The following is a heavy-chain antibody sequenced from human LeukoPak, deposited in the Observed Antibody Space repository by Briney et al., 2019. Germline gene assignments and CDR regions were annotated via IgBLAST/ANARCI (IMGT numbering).Heavy chain of an antibody. Sequence: RSLRLSCAASGFTFSSYAMHWVRQAPGKGLEWVSSISSGGSYIYYADSLKDRFTISRDNAKNSLFLQMNSLRAEDTAVYYCARGSGIQVWSGLDYWGQGTLVTVSS. CDR3: ARGSGIQVWSGLDY. V-gene: IGHV3-21*01. CDR2: ISSGGSYI. D-gene: IGHD3-10*01. CDR1: GFTFSSYA. J-gene: IGHJ4*02.